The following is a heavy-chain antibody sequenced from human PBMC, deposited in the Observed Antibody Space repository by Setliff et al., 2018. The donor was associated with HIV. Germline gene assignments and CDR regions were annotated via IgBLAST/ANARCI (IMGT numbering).Heavy chain of an antibody. CDR2: IYTSGST. Sequence: SETLSLTCAVSNGSISSGVSYWSWIRQSPGKGLEWIGRIYTSGSTNYNPSLKSRVTISVDTSKNQFSLKLSSVTAADTAVYFCARGRGSSSSWPIDYWGQGTLVTVSS. D-gene: IGHD6-13*01. J-gene: IGHJ4*02. V-gene: IGHV4-61*02. CDR1: NGSISSGVSY. CDR3: ARGRGSSSSWPIDY.